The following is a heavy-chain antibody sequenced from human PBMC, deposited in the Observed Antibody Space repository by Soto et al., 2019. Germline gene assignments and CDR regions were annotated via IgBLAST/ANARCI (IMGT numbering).Heavy chain of an antibody. V-gene: IGHV3-23*04. Sequence: EVQLVDSGGGLVQPGGSLRLSCAASGFIFSNYVMSWVRQAPGKGLEWVSSISDSGGTSYYADSVKGRFTISRDNSKNTLYLQVNSLRAEDTAIYYCAKSPRALLAFAYWGQGTLVTVSS. D-gene: IGHD1-26*01. CDR2: ISDSGGTS. CDR1: GFIFSNYV. CDR3: AKSPRALLAFAY. J-gene: IGHJ4*02.